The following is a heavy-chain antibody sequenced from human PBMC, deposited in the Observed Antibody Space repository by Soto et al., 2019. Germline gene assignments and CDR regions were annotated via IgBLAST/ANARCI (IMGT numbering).Heavy chain of an antibody. V-gene: IGHV1-3*01. Sequence: GASVKVSCKASGYTFTSYAMHWVCQAPGQRLEWMGWINAGNGNTKYSQKFQGRVTITRDTSASTAYMELSSLRSEDTAVYYCAREYYDILTGYYTIPYFDYWGQGTLVTVSS. CDR2: INAGNGNT. CDR3: AREYYDILTGYYTIPYFDY. J-gene: IGHJ4*02. CDR1: GYTFTSYA. D-gene: IGHD3-9*01.